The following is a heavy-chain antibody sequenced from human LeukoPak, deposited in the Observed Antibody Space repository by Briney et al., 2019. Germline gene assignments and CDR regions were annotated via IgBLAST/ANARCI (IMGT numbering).Heavy chain of an antibody. CDR2: ISGSGGST. Sequence: GGSLRLSCAASGFTFSSYGMSWVRQAPGKGLEWVSAISGSGGSTYYADSVKGRFTISRDNAKNTLYLQMNSLRAEDTAVYYCARDHRGSGSRYYYYYMDVWGKGATVTISS. J-gene: IGHJ6*03. CDR1: GFTFSSYG. V-gene: IGHV3-23*01. CDR3: ARDHRGSGSRYYYYYMDV. D-gene: IGHD3-10*01.